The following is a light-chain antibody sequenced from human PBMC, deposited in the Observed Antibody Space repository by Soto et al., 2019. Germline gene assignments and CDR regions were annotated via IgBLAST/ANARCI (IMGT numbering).Light chain of an antibody. Sequence: EIVLTQSPATLSVSPGERATLSCRASQSVTSNLAWYQQKPGQAPRLLIYGASTRATNIPARFGGSGSGTEFTLTISSLQSEDSAVYYCQQYNDWPPYTFGQGTKLEIK. V-gene: IGKV3-15*01. CDR2: GAS. CDR3: QQYNDWPPYT. CDR1: QSVTSN. J-gene: IGKJ2*01.